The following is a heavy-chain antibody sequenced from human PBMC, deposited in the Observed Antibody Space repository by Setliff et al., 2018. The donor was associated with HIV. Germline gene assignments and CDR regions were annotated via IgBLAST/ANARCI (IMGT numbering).Heavy chain of an antibody. Sequence: SETLSLTCTVSGGSISSGGYYWSWIRQHPGKGLEWIGYIYYSGSTYYNPSLKSRVTISVDTSKNQFSLKLSSVTAADTAVYYCARHKTNYDFYAFDIWGQGTMVTVSS. D-gene: IGHD3-3*01. CDR1: GGSISSGGYY. J-gene: IGHJ3*02. CDR2: IYYSGST. CDR3: ARHKTNYDFYAFDI. V-gene: IGHV4-31*03.